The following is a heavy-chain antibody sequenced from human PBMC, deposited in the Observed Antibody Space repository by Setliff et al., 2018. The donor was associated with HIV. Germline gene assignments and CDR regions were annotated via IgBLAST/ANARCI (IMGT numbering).Heavy chain of an antibody. D-gene: IGHD2-21*02. V-gene: IGHV1-3*04. CDR2: INTVIGNT. Sequence: ASVKVSCKASGYIFTMYTMYWVRQAPGQRLEWMGRINTVIGNTKYSQNFQGRVTITRDTSASTAYMELSSLRPEDTAVYYCASPTAIPHWGQGTLVTVSS. CDR1: GYIFTMYT. J-gene: IGHJ4*02. CDR3: ASPTAIPH.